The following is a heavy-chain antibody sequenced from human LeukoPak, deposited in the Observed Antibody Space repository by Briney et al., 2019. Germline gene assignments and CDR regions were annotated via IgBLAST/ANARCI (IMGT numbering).Heavy chain of an antibody. J-gene: IGHJ3*01. CDR2: ISLGNSTM. CDR3: ASQRRVDLGFAFNL. V-gene: IGHV3-48*01. CDR1: GFTFSSFT. Sequence: PGGSLRLSCAASGFTFSSFTMNWARQVPGKGLEWISYISLGNSTMFYADSVKGRFTISRDNAKNSLYLQMNSLRADDTAVYYCASQRRVDLGFAFNLWGQGTMVTVSS. D-gene: IGHD2-2*01.